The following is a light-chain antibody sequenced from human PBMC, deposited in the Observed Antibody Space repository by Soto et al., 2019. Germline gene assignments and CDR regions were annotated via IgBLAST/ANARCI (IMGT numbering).Light chain of an antibody. Sequence: DIQMTQSPSTLSASVGDRVTITCRASQSISKWLAWYQQKPGTAPKLLIYDASSLESGVPSRFSGSLSRTEFTLTIRSLQPDELASYYCQQNNSWSGLTFGKGPRVEIK. J-gene: IGKJ4*01. V-gene: IGKV1-5*01. CDR3: QQNNSWSGLT. CDR2: DAS. CDR1: QSISKW.